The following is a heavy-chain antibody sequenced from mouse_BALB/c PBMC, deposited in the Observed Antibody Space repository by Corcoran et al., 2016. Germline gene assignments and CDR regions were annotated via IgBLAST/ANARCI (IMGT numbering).Heavy chain of an antibody. CDR2: INPNNGGT. CDR1: GYTFTDYY. D-gene: IGHD1-1*02. V-gene: IGHV1-26*01. J-gene: IGHJ2*01. CDR3: ARDYSWYFDY. Sequence: EVQLQQSGPELVKPGASVKMSCKASGYTFTDYYMKWVKQSHGKNLEWIGDINPNNGGTNYNQKFKGKATLTVDKSSSTAYMQLNSLTSEDSAVHYCARDYSWYFDYWGQGTTLTVSS.